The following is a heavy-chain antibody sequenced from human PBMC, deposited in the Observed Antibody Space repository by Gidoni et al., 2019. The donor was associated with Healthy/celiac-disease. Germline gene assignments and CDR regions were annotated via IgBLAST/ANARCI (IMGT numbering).Heavy chain of an antibody. V-gene: IGHV3-73*01. CDR1: GFTFSGSA. CDR3: TRPGGGDSYGY. CDR2: IRSKANSDAT. Sequence: EVQLVESGGGLVQPGGSLKLSCAASGFTFSGSAMHWVRQASGKGLEWVGRIRSKANSDATAYAASVKGRFTISRDDSKNTAYLQMNSLKTEDTAVYYCTRPGGGDSYGYWGQGTLVTVSS. J-gene: IGHJ4*02. D-gene: IGHD2-21*02.